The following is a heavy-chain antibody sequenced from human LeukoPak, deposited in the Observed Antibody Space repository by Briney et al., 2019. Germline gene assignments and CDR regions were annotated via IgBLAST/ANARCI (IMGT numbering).Heavy chain of an antibody. CDR2: IYYSGST. CDR3: ARGAGLDIVVVPAARRHFDY. Sequence: PSETLSLTCAVYGGSFSGYYWSWIRQPPGKGLEWIGSIYYSGSTYYNPSLKSRVTISVDTSKNQFSLKLSSVTAADTAVYYCARGAGLDIVVVPAARRHFDYWGQGTLVTVSS. V-gene: IGHV4-34*01. CDR1: GGSFSGYY. D-gene: IGHD2-2*01. J-gene: IGHJ4*02.